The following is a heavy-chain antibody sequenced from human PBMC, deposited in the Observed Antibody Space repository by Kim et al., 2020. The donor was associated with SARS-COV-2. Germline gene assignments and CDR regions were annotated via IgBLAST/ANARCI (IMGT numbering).Heavy chain of an antibody. D-gene: IGHD1-26*01. J-gene: IGHJ6*02. CDR1: GGTFSSYA. V-gene: IGHV1-69*13. CDR3: ARSLGALQPIYYYYGMDV. Sequence: SVKVSCKASGGTFSSYAISWVRQAPGQGLEWMGGIIPIFGTANYAQKFQGRVTITADESTSTAYMELSSLRSEDTAVYYCARSLGALQPIYYYYGMDVWGQGTTVTVSS. CDR2: IIPIFGTA.